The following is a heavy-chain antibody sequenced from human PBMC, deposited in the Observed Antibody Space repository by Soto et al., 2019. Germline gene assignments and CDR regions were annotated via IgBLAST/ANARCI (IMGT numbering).Heavy chain of an antibody. J-gene: IGHJ5*02. CDR1: CDSISSNNNY. D-gene: IGHD5-18*01. CDR2: ISYSGTT. Sequence: QVQLQESGPGLVKPSQTLSLTCTVSCDSISSNNNYWSWIRQPPGEGLEWIGFISYSGTTSYSPSLKRRVAISLDPSEYQFALSLRSVTAADTAVYYCARGRGNIYVLDPWGQGTLVTVSS. CDR3: ARGRGNIYVLDP. V-gene: IGHV4-30-4*01.